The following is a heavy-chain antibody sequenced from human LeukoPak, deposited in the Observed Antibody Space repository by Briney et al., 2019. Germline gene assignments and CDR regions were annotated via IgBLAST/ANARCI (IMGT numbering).Heavy chain of an antibody. CDR3: ARDSRRGYSYGYDY. CDR2: INTYNVNT. CDR1: GYIFTSYG. Sequence: ASVKVSCKASGYIFTSYGVSWVRQAPGQGLEWMGWINTYNVNTNYAQKFQGRVTLTTDASTSTAYMELRSLRSDDTAVYYCARDSRRGYSYGYDYWGQGTLVTVSS. V-gene: IGHV1-18*01. D-gene: IGHD5-18*01. J-gene: IGHJ4*02.